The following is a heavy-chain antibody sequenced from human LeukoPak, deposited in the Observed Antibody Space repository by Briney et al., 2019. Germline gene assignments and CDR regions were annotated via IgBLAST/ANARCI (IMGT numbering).Heavy chain of an antibody. J-gene: IGHJ4*02. V-gene: IGHV3-30*18. D-gene: IGHD3-10*01. Sequence: GRSLRLSCAASGFTFSSYGMHWVRQAPGKGLEWVAVISYDGSNKYCADSVKGRFTISRDNSKNTLYLQMNSLRAEDTAVYYCAKYTSGITMVRGVIITEGNFDYWGQGTLVTVSS. CDR2: ISYDGSNK. CDR3: AKYTSGITMVRGVIITEGNFDY. CDR1: GFTFSSYG.